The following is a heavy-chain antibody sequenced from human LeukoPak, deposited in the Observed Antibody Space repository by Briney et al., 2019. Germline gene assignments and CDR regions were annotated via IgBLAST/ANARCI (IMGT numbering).Heavy chain of an antibody. D-gene: IGHD5-18*01. V-gene: IGHV3-23*01. Sequence: GGSLRLSCAASGFTFSSYAMGWVRQAPGKGLGWVSAISGSGGSTYYADSVKGRFTISRDNSKNTLYLQMNSLRAEDTAVYYCAKGHGYSYGTYYFDYWGQGTLVTVSS. J-gene: IGHJ4*02. CDR3: AKGHGYSYGTYYFDY. CDR1: GFTFSSYA. CDR2: ISGSGGST.